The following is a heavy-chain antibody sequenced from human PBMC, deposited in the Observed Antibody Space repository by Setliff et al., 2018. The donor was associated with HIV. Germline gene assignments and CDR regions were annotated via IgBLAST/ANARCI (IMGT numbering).Heavy chain of an antibody. D-gene: IGHD2-15*01. J-gene: IGHJ1*01. CDR2: IKTDSSST. CDR1: GFTFSSYA. V-gene: IGHV3-74*01. Sequence: GSLRLSCAASGFTFSSYAMSWVRQVPGKGLEWVSRIKTDSSSTDYADSVKGRFTISRDNGRNTLYLQMNSLRDEDTAVYHCAREGPPVDVAGRYLQHWGRGTLVTAPQ. CDR3: AREGPPVDVAGRYLQH.